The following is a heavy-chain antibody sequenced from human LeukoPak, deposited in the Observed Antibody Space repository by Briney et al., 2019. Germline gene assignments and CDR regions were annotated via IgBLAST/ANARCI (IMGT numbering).Heavy chain of an antibody. Sequence: PSETLSLTCNISGGSIGSYYWSWIRQPPGKGLEWIGYIYHSGSTYYNPSLKSRVTISVDRSKNQFSLKLSSVTAADTAVYYCAREVKGNDFWSGYYYYYMDVWGKGTTVTVSS. J-gene: IGHJ6*03. V-gene: IGHV4-59*12. CDR3: AREVKGNDFWSGYYYYYMDV. CDR2: IYHSGST. D-gene: IGHD3-3*01. CDR1: GGSIGSYY.